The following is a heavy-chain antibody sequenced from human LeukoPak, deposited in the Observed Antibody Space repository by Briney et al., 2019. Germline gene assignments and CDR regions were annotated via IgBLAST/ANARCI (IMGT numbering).Heavy chain of an antibody. CDR3: ARRDIVVVVSASDY. Sequence: GGSLRLSCAASGFTFSSYGMSWVRQAPGKGLEWVSGITASGDRTFYGASVRGRFTVSRDNSKNMVYLQMNSLRVDDTAVYYCARRDIVVVVSASDYWGQGTLVTVSS. CDR2: ITASGDRT. J-gene: IGHJ4*02. D-gene: IGHD2-15*01. V-gene: IGHV3-23*01. CDR1: GFTFSSYG.